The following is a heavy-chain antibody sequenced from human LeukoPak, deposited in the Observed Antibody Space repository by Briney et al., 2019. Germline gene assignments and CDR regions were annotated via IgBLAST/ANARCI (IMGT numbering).Heavy chain of an antibody. CDR2: IYSGDSDT. CDR3: TSHTSAYYLSYFNY. V-gene: IGHV5-51*01. Sequence: GESLKISCKGSGYSFANYWIGWVRQMPGKGLEWMGIIYSGDSDTRYSPSFQGQVTISADKSISTAYLQWSSLRASDTAMYYCTSHTSAYYLSYFNYWGQGTLVTVSS. J-gene: IGHJ4*02. D-gene: IGHD3-22*01. CDR1: GYSFANYW.